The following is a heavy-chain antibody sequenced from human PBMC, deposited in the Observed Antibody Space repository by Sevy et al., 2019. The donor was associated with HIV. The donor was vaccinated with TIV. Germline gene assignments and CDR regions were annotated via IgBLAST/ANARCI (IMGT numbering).Heavy chain of an antibody. CDR1: GFTFPTYA. J-gene: IGHJ4*02. V-gene: IGHV3-23*01. D-gene: IGHD2-21*02. Sequence: GGSLRLSCAASGFTFPTYAMNWVRQAPGKGLEWVSGISGSGDSTYYADSVKGRFTISRDNSKNTLYLQMNSLRAEDTAIYYCAKGDSYCGGDCYSVGALDDWGQGTLVTVSS. CDR2: ISGSGDST. CDR3: AKGDSYCGGDCYSVGALDD.